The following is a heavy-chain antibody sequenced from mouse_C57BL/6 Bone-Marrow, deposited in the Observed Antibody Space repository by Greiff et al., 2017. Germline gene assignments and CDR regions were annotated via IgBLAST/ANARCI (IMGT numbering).Heavy chain of an antibody. V-gene: IGHV5-17*01. D-gene: IGHD1-1*01. Sequence: EVQLVESGGGLVKPGGSLKLSCAASGFTFSDYGMHWVRQAPEKGLEWVAYISSGSSTIYYADTVKGRFTISRDNAKNTLFLQMTSLGSEDTAMYYCAYYGSSYGYWYFDVWGTGTTVTVSS. J-gene: IGHJ1*03. CDR1: GFTFSDYG. CDR2: ISSGSSTI. CDR3: AYYGSSYGYWYFDV.